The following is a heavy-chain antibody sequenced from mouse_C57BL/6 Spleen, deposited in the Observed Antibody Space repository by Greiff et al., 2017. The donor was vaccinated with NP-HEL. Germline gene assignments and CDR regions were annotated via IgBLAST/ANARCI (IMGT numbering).Heavy chain of an antibody. CDR3: ARPTGTEYYFDY. CDR2: IHPNSGST. J-gene: IGHJ2*01. D-gene: IGHD4-1*01. CDR1: GYTFTSYW. Sequence: QVQLQQPGAELVKPGASVKLSCKASGYTFTSYWMHWVKQRPGQGLEWIGMIHPNSGSTNYNEKFKSKATLTVDKSSSTAYMQLSSLTSEDSAVYYCARPTGTEYYFDYWGQGTTLTVSS. V-gene: IGHV1-64*01.